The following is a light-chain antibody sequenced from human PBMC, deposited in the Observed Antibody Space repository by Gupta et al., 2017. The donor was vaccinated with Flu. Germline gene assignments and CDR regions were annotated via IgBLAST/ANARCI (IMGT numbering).Light chain of an antibody. Sequence: QSVLTQPPSVSAAPGQKVTISCSGSSSNIGKNYVSWYQQLPGTAPKLLMFENNKRPSGIPDRFSGSKSGTSATLGITGLQTGDEADYYCGTWDGSLSAAWVFGTGTKLTVL. V-gene: IGLV1-51*02. CDR1: SSNIGKNY. J-gene: IGLJ3*02. CDR2: ENN. CDR3: GTWDGSLSAAWV.